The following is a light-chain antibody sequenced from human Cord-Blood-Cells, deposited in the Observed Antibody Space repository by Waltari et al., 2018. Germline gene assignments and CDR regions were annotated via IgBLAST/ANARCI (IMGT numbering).Light chain of an antibody. CDR1: SSDVGGYNY. CDR2: DVS. Sequence: QSALTQPRSVSGSPGQSVTISCTGTSSDVGGYNYVSWYQQHPGKAPKLMIYDVSKRPSGVPDRFSGSKSGDTASLTISWLQAEDEADYYCCSYAGSYTNVFGTGTKVTVL. CDR3: CSYAGSYTNV. J-gene: IGLJ1*01. V-gene: IGLV2-11*01.